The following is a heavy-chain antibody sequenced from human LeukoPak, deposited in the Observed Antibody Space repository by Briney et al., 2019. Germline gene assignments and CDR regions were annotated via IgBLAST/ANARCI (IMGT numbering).Heavy chain of an antibody. J-gene: IGHJ6*02. CDR3: ARDLGDYDSSGYYYYYGMDV. CDR2: IYHSGST. Sequence: PSETLSLTCAVSGGSISSSNWWSWVRQPPGKGLEWIGEIYHSGSTNYNPSLKSRVTISVDKSKNQFSLKLSSVTAADTAVYYCARDLGDYDSSGYYYYYGMDVWGQGTTVTVSS. V-gene: IGHV4-4*02. D-gene: IGHD3-22*01. CDR1: GGSISSSNW.